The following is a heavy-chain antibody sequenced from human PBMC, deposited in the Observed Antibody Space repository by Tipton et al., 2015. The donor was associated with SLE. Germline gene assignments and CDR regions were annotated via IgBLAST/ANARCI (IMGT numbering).Heavy chain of an antibody. Sequence: TLSLTCSVSNFDVSASYYWGWVRQTPEKGLAWLGSVYRDGRTFYNPSLKSRLTISIDSSKNQFPLRLESSTAADTAVYFCARQSFGGSWEFDYWGQGALVTVSS. CDR3: ARQSFGGSWEFDY. CDR2: VYRDGRT. D-gene: IGHD3-16*01. J-gene: IGHJ4*02. V-gene: IGHV4-38-2*01. CDR1: NFDVSASYY.